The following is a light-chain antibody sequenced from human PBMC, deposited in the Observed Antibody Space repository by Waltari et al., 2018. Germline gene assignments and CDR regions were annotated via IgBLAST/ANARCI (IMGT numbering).Light chain of an antibody. V-gene: IGKV1-5*03. CDR3: QQYGIYRA. Sequence: DVQMTQSPSTLSASVGDRVTITCRASQSVSTWLAWYQQKPGKAPNLLIYRASTLETGVPSRFSGSGSGTEFTLTISSPQPDDFATYYCQQYGIYRAFGQGTKVDIK. CDR1: QSVSTW. CDR2: RAS. J-gene: IGKJ1*01.